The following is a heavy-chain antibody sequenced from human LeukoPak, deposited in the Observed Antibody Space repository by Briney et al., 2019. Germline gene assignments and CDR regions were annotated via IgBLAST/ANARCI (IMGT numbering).Heavy chain of an antibody. Sequence: PSETLSLSGIVSGASSGPDYWCWIRQPPGRGLDWLGCFYQSEKTYYNPSLKSRVTISVDRSRNQFSLRLTSVTAADTAVYFCTRDGSSRSLATWGQGTLVTVSS. V-gene: IGHV4-59*01. CDR1: GASSGPDY. J-gene: IGHJ5*02. CDR2: FYQSEKT. CDR3: TRDGSSRSLAT. D-gene: IGHD6-6*01.